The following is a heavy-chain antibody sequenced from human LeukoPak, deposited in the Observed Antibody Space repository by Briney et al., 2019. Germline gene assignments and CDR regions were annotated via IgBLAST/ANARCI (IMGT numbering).Heavy chain of an antibody. V-gene: IGHV3-33*01. Sequence: GRSLRLSCAASGFTFSSYGMHWVRQAPGKGLEWVAVIWYDGSNKYHADSVKGRFTISRDNSKNTLYLQMNSLRAEDTAVYYCARETYSSGWSLRFYYYYGMDVWGKGTTVTVSS. CDR2: IWYDGSNK. CDR3: ARETYSSGWSLRFYYYYGMDV. CDR1: GFTFSSYG. J-gene: IGHJ6*04. D-gene: IGHD6-19*01.